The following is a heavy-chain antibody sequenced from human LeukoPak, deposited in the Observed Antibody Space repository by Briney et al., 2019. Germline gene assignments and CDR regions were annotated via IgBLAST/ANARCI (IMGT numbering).Heavy chain of an antibody. CDR3: ARGFVGGGDAFDI. D-gene: IGHD3-16*01. CDR2: INPNSGGT. J-gene: IGHJ3*02. CDR1: GYTFTGYY. Sequence: ASVKVSCKASGYTFTGYYMHWVRQAPGQGLEWMGRINPNSGGTNYAQKFQGRVTMTRDTSISTAYMELSRLRSDDTAVYYCARGFVGGGDAFDIWGQGTMVTVSS. V-gene: IGHV1-2*06.